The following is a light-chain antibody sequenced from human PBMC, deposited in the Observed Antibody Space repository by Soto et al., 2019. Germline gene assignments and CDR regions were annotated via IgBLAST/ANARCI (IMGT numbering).Light chain of an antibody. J-gene: IGKJ4*01. V-gene: IGKV1-33*01. CDR1: QDISNY. Sequence: DIQMTQSPSSLSASVGDRVTIPCPASQDISNYLHWYQQKPGQAPMLLISDASNLETGVPSRFSGSGSGTDFTFTISSLQPEDIATYFCQQCDDLPLTFGGGTKVEI. CDR3: QQCDDLPLT. CDR2: DAS.